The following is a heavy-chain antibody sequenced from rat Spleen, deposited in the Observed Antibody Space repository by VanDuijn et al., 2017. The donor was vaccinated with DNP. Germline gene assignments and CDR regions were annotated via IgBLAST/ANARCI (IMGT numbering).Heavy chain of an antibody. D-gene: IGHD1-11*01. CDR3: ARGLNYGGYSYYWYFDF. CDR1: GYSITSNY. V-gene: IGHV3-1*01. J-gene: IGHJ1*01. Sequence: EVQLQESGPGLVKPSQSLSLTCDVTGYSITSNYWAWIRKFPGNKMEWMGYISYSGTTSYNPSLKSRISITRDTSKNQFFLQLNSVTTEDTATYYCARGLNYGGYSYYWYFDFWGPGTMVTVSS. CDR2: ISYSGTT.